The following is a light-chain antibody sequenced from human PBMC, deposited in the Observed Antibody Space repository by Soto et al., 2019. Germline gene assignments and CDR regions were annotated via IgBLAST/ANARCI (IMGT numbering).Light chain of an antibody. J-gene: IGLJ1*01. CDR3: SSYTSGSTPYV. CDR1: SSDVGSYNL. CDR2: EVS. V-gene: IGLV2-14*02. Sequence: QSALTQPASVSGSPGQSITISCSGTSSDVGSYNLVSWYQQHPGKAPKLIIYEVSNRPSGVSNRFSGSKSGNTASLTISGLQAEDEADYYCSSYTSGSTPYVFGTGTKLTVL.